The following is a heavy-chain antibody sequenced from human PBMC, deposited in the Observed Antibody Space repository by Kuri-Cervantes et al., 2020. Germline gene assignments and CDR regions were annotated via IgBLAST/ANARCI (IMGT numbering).Heavy chain of an antibody. CDR2: IKQDGSEK. CDR3: ARGKDILTGYLYSD. Sequence: GGSLRLSCAASGFTFSSYSMNWVRQAPGKGLEWVANIKQDGSEKYYVDSVKGRFTISRDNAKNSLYLQMSSLRAEDTAVYYCARGKDILTGYLYSDWGQGTLVTVSS. CDR1: GFTFSSYS. V-gene: IGHV3-7*01. J-gene: IGHJ4*02. D-gene: IGHD3-9*01.